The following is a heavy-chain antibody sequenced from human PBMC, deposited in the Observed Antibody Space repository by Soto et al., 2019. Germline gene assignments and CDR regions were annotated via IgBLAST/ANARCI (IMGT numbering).Heavy chain of an antibody. CDR1: GYTFNGYY. J-gene: IGHJ5*02. CDR2: INPNSGGT. V-gene: IGHV1-2*02. D-gene: IGHD3-16*02. CDR3: ARALRLGELSFKP. Sequence: ASVQVSCKASGYTFNGYYMHRVRQAPGQGLEWMGWINPNSGGTNYAQKFQGRVTMTRDTSISTAYMELSRLRSDDTAVYYCARALRLGELSFKPWGQGTLVTVSS.